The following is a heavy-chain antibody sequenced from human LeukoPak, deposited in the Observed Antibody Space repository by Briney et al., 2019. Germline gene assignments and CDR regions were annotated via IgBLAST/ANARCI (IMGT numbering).Heavy chain of an antibody. J-gene: IGHJ5*02. CDR3: ARLKTYYYGSGSYNWFDP. D-gene: IGHD3-10*01. Sequence: PSETLSLTCAIYSGSFSGYYWNWIRQPPGKGLEWIGEINHSGSTNYNPSLKSRVTISVDTSKNQFSLKLSSVTAADTAVYYCARLKTYYYGSGSYNWFDPWGQGTLVTVSS. V-gene: IGHV4-34*01. CDR1: SGSFSGYY. CDR2: INHSGST.